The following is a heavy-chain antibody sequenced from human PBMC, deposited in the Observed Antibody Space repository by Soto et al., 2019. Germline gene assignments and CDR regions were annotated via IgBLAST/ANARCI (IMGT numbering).Heavy chain of an antibody. Sequence: QVQLQESGPGLVKPSGTLSLTCAVSGGSISSSNWWSWVRQPPGKGLEWIGEIYHSGSTNYNPSLKRRVIIAVDKSKNRFSLKLSTVTAADTAVYYCARCIAAAGPIDYWGQGTLVTVSS. D-gene: IGHD6-13*01. CDR1: GGSISSSNW. CDR3: ARCIAAAGPIDY. CDR2: IYHSGST. V-gene: IGHV4-4*02. J-gene: IGHJ4*02.